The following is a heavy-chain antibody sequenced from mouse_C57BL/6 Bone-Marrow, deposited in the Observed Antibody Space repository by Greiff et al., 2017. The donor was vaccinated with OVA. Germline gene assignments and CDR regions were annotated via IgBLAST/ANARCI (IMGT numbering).Heavy chain of an antibody. CDR3: ARAYDGYYGFAY. D-gene: IGHD2-3*01. CDR2: INSDGGST. V-gene: IGHV5-2*01. CDR1: EYEFPSHD. Sequence: DVHLVESGGGLVQPGESLKLSCESNEYEFPSHDMSWVRKTPEKRLELVAAINSDGGSTYYPDTMERRFIISRDNTKKTLYLQMSSLRSEDTALYYCARAYDGYYGFAYWGQGTLVTVSA. J-gene: IGHJ3*01.